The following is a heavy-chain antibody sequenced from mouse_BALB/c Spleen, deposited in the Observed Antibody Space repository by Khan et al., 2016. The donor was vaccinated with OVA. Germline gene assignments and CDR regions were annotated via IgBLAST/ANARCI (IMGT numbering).Heavy chain of an antibody. D-gene: IGHD1-1*02. CDR2: ISDGGSYT. CDR3: AGAGYGGFAY. J-gene: IGHJ3*01. V-gene: IGHV5-4*02. Sequence: EVELVGAGGGLVKPGGSLKLSCAASGFTFSDYYMYWVRQTPEKRLEWVATISDGGSYTYYPASVKGRFTISRDNAKHNLYLQMSSLKSEDTAMYYCAGAGYGGFAYWGQGTLVTVAA. CDR1: GFTFSDYY.